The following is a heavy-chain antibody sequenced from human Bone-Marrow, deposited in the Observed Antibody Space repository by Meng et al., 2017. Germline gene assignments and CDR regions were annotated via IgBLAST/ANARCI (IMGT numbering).Heavy chain of an antibody. D-gene: IGHD4-17*01. V-gene: IGHV3-7*01. CDR2: IKQDGSEK. CDR1: GFTFSSYW. Sequence: GGSLRLSCAASGFTFSSYWMSWVRQAPGKGLEWVANIKQDGSEKYYVDSVKGRFTISRDNAKNSLYLQMNSLRAEDTAVYYCALGTGGDYAPIDYWGQGTLVTVSS. J-gene: IGHJ4*02. CDR3: ALGTGGDYAPIDY.